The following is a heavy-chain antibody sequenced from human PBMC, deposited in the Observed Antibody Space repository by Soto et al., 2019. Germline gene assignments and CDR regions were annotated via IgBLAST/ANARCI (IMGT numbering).Heavy chain of an antibody. V-gene: IGHV1-18*01. CDR1: GYSFTSHG. CDR2: ISASNGDT. CDR3: AGMVRGSNIDYYHFMDV. D-gene: IGHD3-10*01. J-gene: IGHJ6*03. Sequence: QVQLVQSGAEVKKPGASVKVSCKASGYSFTSHGISWVRQAPGQGLEWMAWISASNGDTNYAQKLQGRVNVTTDTYTRTGCMELRSLRSEDTAVYYCAGMVRGSNIDYYHFMDVWGKGTTVSVSS.